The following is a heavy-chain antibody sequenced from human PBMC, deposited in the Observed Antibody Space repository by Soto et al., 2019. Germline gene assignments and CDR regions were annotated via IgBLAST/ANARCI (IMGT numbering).Heavy chain of an antibody. Sequence: KSSETLSLTCTVSGGSISSGGYYWSWIRQHPGKGLEWIGYIYYSGSTYYNPSLKSRVTISVDTSKNQFSLKLSSVTAADTAVYYCARVSVAVYWFDPWGQGTLVTVSS. CDR1: GGSISSGGYY. CDR2: IYYSGST. J-gene: IGHJ5*02. CDR3: ARVSVAVYWFDP. V-gene: IGHV4-31*02. D-gene: IGHD6-19*01.